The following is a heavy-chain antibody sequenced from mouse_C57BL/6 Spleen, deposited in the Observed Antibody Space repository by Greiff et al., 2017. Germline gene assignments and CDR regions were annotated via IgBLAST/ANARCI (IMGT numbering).Heavy chain of an antibody. D-gene: IGHD2-5*01. CDR2: FHPYNDDT. J-gene: IGHJ2*01. Sequence: QVQLQQSGAELVKPGASVKMSCKASGYTFTTYPIEWMKQNHGKSLEWIGNFHPYNDDTKYNEKFKGKATLTVEKSSSTDYLEISRLTSDESDVYYCTRRTYSNYGDYFDYWGQGTTLTVAS. CDR3: TRRTYSNYGDYFDY. V-gene: IGHV1-47*01. CDR1: GYTFTTYP.